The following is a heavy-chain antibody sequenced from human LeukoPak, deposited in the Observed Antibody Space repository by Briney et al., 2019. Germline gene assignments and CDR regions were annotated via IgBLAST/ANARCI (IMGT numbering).Heavy chain of an antibody. D-gene: IGHD4-11*01. V-gene: IGHV3-30-3*01. J-gene: IGHJ4*02. CDR2: ISYDGSNK. Sequence: GSLRLSSAASGFTFSSYAMHWVRQAPGKGLEWVAVISYDGSNKYYVDSVKGRFTISRDNSKNTLYLQMSSLRAEDTAVYYCARDLDYSNYLDYWGQGTLVTVSS. CDR3: ARDLDYSNYLDY. CDR1: GFTFSSYA.